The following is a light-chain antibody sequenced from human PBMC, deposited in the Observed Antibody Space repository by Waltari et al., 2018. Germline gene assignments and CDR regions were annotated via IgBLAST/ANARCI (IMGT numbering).Light chain of an antibody. V-gene: IGKV1-39*01. CDR2: AAS. J-gene: IGKJ2*01. CDR3: QQYYSTPYL. Sequence: DIQMTQSPSSLSASVGDRVTITCRASQSISSYLNWYQQKPGKAPKLLIYAASSLQSGVPSRFSGSGSGTDFTLTISSLQPEDVAVYYCQQYYSTPYLFGQGTKLEIK. CDR1: QSISSY.